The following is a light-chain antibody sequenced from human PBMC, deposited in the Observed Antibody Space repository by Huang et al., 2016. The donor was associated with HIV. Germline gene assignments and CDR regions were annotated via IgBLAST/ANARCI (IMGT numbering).Light chain of an antibody. CDR1: QNIDTN. Sequence: EIVMTQSPATRSVSPGERAILLCRASQNIDTNVAWYQQKPGQAPRLLILGASTRATGIAARVTGGGSGPEFTLTINSVQSEDVAMYYCHQYNDWPPWTFGQGTRVEI. J-gene: IGKJ1*01. V-gene: IGKV3-15*01. CDR2: GAS. CDR3: HQYNDWPPWT.